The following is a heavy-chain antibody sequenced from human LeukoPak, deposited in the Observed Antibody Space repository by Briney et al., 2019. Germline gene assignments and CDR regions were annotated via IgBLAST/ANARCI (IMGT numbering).Heavy chain of an antibody. J-gene: IGHJ4*02. V-gene: IGHV3-21*01. Sequence: GGSLRLSCAASGFTFSSYSMNWVRQAPGKGLEWVSSISSSSNYIYYADSVKGRFTISRDHAKNSLYLQQNSLRAEDTAVYYCARTPTLSGEFDYWGQGTLVTVSS. CDR1: GFTFSSYS. D-gene: IGHD2-15*01. CDR3: ARTPTLSGEFDY. CDR2: ISSSSNYI.